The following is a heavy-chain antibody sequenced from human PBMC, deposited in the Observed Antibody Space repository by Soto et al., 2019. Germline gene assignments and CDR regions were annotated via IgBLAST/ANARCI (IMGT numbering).Heavy chain of an antibody. Sequence: SETLSLTCTVSGGSISSSSYYWGWIRQPPGKGLEWIGSIYYSGSTYYNPSLKSRVTISVDTSKNQFSLKLSSVTAADTAVYYCARQIVVMATILFDYWGQGTLVTVSS. CDR3: ARQIVVMATILFDY. V-gene: IGHV4-39*01. CDR1: GGSISSSSYY. CDR2: IYYSGST. J-gene: IGHJ4*02. D-gene: IGHD2-15*01.